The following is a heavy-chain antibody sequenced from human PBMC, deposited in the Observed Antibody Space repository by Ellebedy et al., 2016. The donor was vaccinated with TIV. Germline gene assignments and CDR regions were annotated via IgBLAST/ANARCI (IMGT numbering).Heavy chain of an antibody. Sequence: MPSETLSLTCTVSGGSISSGDYYWSWIRQPPGKGLEWIGYIYYSGSTYYNPSLKSRVTISVDTSKNQFSLKLSSVTAADTAVYYCNRGGYELWNWFDPWGQGTLVTVSS. V-gene: IGHV4-30-4*01. CDR2: IYYSGST. D-gene: IGHD3-22*01. J-gene: IGHJ5*02. CDR3: NRGGYELWNWFDP. CDR1: GGSISSGDYY.